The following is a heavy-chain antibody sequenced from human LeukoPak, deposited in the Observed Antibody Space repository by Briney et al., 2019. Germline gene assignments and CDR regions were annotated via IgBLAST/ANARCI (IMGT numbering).Heavy chain of an antibody. J-gene: IGHJ6*02. D-gene: IGHD1-26*01. Sequence: SETLSLTCTVSGGSINSYYWSWIRQPPGKGLEWIGYIYYSGSTNYNPSLKSRVTISVDTSKNQFSLKLSSVTAADTAVYYCARFSGGSYSHYYYYYGMDVWGQGTTVTVSS. CDR3: ARFSGGSYSHYYYYYGMDV. CDR2: IYYSGST. CDR1: GGSINSYY. V-gene: IGHV4-59*08.